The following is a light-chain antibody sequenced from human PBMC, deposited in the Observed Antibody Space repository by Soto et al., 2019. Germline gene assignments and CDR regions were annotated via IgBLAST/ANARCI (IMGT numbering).Light chain of an antibody. Sequence: DIQMTQSPSTLSASVGDRFTITCRASQSISSWLAWYQQKPGEAPKLLIYDASSLESGVPSRFSGSGSETEFTLTISRLQPDDFATYFCHSRAFGQGTRLEIK. J-gene: IGKJ5*01. CDR3: HSRA. CDR2: DAS. V-gene: IGKV1-5*01. CDR1: QSISSW.